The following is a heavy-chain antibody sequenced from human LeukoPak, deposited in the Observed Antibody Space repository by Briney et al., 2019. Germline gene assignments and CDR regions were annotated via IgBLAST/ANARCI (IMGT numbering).Heavy chain of an antibody. V-gene: IGHV3-30*03. CDR3: ARDAGTLESGNSDWSLNWFDS. J-gene: IGHJ5*01. CDR1: GFSFSSYD. CDR2: ISYDGSNK. D-gene: IGHD3-9*01. Sequence: PGRSLRLSCAASGFSFSSYDIHWVRQAPGKGLEWVAVISYDGSNKYYADSVKGRFTISRDNDKNTLYLQMNSLSGEDTALYYCARDAGTLESGNSDWSLNWFDSWGRGTLVTVSS.